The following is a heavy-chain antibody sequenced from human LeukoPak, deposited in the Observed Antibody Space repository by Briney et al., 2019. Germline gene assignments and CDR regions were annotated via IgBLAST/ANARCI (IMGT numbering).Heavy chain of an antibody. V-gene: IGHV3-48*03. D-gene: IGHD4-17*01. CDR1: GFTFSSYE. Sequence: GGSLRLSCAASGFTFSSYEMNWVRQAPGKGLEWVSYISSSGSTIYYADSVKGRFTISRDNAKNSLYLQMNSLRAEDTAVYYCARVSLATVFYYYYYMDVWGKGTTVTISS. CDR2: ISSSGSTI. CDR3: ARVSLATVFYYYYYMDV. J-gene: IGHJ6*03.